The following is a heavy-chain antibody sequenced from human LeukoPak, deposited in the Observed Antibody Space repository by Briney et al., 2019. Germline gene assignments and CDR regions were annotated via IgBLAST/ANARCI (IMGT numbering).Heavy chain of an antibody. CDR3: AKGLRKIYYDSSGPLEDAFDI. Sequence: GGSLRLSCAASGFTFSSYGMHWVCQAPGKGLEWVAVISYDGSNKYYADSVKGRFTISRDNSKNTLYLQVNSLRAEDTAVYYCAKGLRKIYYDSSGPLEDAFDIWGQGTMVTVSS. CDR2: ISYDGSNK. J-gene: IGHJ3*02. V-gene: IGHV3-30*18. D-gene: IGHD3-22*01. CDR1: GFTFSSYG.